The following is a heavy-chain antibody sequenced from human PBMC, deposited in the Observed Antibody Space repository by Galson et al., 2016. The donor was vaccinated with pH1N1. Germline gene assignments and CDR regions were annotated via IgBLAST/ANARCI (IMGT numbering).Heavy chain of an antibody. CDR2: INPKSGDT. Sequence: SVKVSCKASGYTFTGSYLNWVRQAPGQGLEWMGSINPKSGDTSYAEKFQDRVTMTSDTSITTGYMELRRLRSDDTALYYCAEQWFGELLYYYKQGMDVWGQGTTVTVSS. CDR1: GYTFTGSY. CDR3: AEQWFGELLYYYKQGMDV. J-gene: IGHJ6*02. V-gene: IGHV1-2*02. D-gene: IGHD3-10*01.